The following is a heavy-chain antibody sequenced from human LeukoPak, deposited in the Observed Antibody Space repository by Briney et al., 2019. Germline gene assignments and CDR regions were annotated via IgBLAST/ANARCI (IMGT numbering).Heavy chain of an antibody. V-gene: IGHV3-48*01. Sequence: PGGSLRLSCAASGFTFSSYSMNWVRQAPGKGLEWVSYISSSSSTIYYADSVKGRFTISRDNSKNTLYLQMNSLTAEDTAVYYCAKDFYGSGSYYFDYWGQGTLVTVSS. J-gene: IGHJ4*02. D-gene: IGHD3-10*01. CDR3: AKDFYGSGSYYFDY. CDR2: ISSSSSTI. CDR1: GFTFSSYS.